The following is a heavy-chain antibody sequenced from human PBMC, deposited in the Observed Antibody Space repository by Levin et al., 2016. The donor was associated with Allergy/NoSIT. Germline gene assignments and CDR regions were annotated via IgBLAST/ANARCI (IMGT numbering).Heavy chain of an antibody. CDR2: IRSKAYGGTT. Sequence: WIRQPPGKGLEWVGFIRSKAYGGTTEYAASVKGRFTISRDDSKSIAYLQMNSLKTEDTAVYYCTRVIPSITMVRGSHMGLYGMDVWGQGTTVTVSS. CDR3: TRVIPSITMVRGSHMGLYGMDV. J-gene: IGHJ6*02. V-gene: IGHV3-49*02. D-gene: IGHD3-10*01.